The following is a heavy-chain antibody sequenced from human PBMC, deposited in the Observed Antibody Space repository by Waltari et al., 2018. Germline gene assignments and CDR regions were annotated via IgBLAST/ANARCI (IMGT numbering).Heavy chain of an antibody. V-gene: IGHV3-23*01. J-gene: IGHJ4*02. CDR1: GFTFSSYA. CDR2: IKVSGDNT. D-gene: IGHD3-3*01. Sequence: EVQLLESGGGLVQPGGSLRLSCAASGFTFSSYAMYWVRRAPGRGLGWVSGIKVSGDNTDYADSVNGRFTISRDNSENTLYLQMNSLRAEDTAVYYCAKGRVAAITFFDSWGQGTLVTVSS. CDR3: AKGRVAAITFFDS.